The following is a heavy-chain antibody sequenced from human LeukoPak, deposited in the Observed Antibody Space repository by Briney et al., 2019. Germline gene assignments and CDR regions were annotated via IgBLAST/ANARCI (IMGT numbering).Heavy chain of an antibody. CDR2: IRQNGNEK. J-gene: IGHJ5*02. CDR1: GFNPNTYW. V-gene: IGHV3-7*01. CDR3: ARDHHPQRGYSGYA. Sequence: GGSLRLSCAASGFNPNTYWMSWVRQAAGEGLEWVASIRQNGNEKHYLDSVKGRFIISRDNAQRSVSLQMNSLRDEDTATYYCARDHHPQRGYSGYAWGQGTLVTVSS. D-gene: IGHD5-12*01.